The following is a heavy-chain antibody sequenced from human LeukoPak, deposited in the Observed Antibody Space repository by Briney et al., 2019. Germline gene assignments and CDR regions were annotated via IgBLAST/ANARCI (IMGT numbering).Heavy chain of an antibody. V-gene: IGHV4-61*01. D-gene: IGHD3-22*01. CDR1: GGSISSSPYY. J-gene: IGHJ4*02. CDR2: IYYSGST. Sequence: SETLSLTCTVSGGSISSSPYYWSWIRQPPGKGLEWIGYIYYSGSTNYNPSLKSRVTISVDTSKNQFSLRLSSVTAADTAVYYCARVTGYMIEDYFDYWGQGTLVTVSS. CDR3: ARVTGYMIEDYFDY.